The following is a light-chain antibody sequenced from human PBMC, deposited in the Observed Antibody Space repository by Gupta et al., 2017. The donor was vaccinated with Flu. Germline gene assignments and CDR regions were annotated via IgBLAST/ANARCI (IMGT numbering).Light chain of an antibody. J-gene: IGLJ3*02. CDR1: SSNIGSHS. V-gene: IGLV1-44*01. CDR3: AAWDDTRNGV. CDR2: SDD. Sequence: QSVLTQPPSASGTPGQRVTISCSGSSSNIGSHSVNWYQHLPGTAPKLLIYSDDQRPSGVPDRFSGSKSGTSASLAISGLQAEDEADYYCAAWDDTRNGVFGGGTKLTVL.